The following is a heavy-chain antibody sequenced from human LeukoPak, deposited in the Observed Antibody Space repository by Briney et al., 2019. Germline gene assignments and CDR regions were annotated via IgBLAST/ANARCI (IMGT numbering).Heavy chain of an antibody. D-gene: IGHD2-2*01. Sequence: SETLSLTCTVSGGSISSYYWSWIRQPPGKGLEWIGYIYYSGSTNYNPSLKSRVTISVDTSKNQFSLKLSSVTAAHTAVYYCARDQPPYYSTSGMDVWGKGTRVTVSS. J-gene: IGHJ6*04. CDR1: GGSISSYY. CDR2: IYYSGST. V-gene: IGHV4-59*01. CDR3: ARDQPPYYSTSGMDV.